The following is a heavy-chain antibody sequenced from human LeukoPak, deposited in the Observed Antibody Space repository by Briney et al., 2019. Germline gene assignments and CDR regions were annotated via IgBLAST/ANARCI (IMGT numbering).Heavy chain of an antibody. CDR1: GFSFSRYW. CDR3: AREDYSGYDFYDY. CDR2: INSDGSSR. Sequence: GGSLRLSCAASGFSFSRYWMRWVRQAPGKGLVWVSLINSDGSSRNYADSVKGRFTISRDNAKNTLYLQMNSLRVEDTAVYYCAREDYSGYDFYDYWGQGSLVTVSS. D-gene: IGHD5-12*01. J-gene: IGHJ4*02. V-gene: IGHV3-74*01.